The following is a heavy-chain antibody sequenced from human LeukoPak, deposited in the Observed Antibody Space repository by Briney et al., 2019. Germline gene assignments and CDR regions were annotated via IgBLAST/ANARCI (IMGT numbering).Heavy chain of an antibody. D-gene: IGHD2-2*01. V-gene: IGHV4-34*01. CDR1: GGSFSGYY. Sequence: PSETPSLTCAVYGGSFSGYYWSWIRQPPGKGLEWIGEINHSGSTNYNPSLKSRVTISVDTSKNQFSLKLSSVTAADTAVYYCARGKPDMAVVVVPAAMAPVFDYWGQGTLVTVSS. CDR2: INHSGST. J-gene: IGHJ4*02. CDR3: ARGKPDMAVVVVPAAMAPVFDY.